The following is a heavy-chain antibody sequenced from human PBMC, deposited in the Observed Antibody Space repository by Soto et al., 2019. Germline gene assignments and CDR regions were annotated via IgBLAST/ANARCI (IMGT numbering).Heavy chain of an antibody. Sequence: PSETLSLTCTVSGSSISSGDYYWSWIRQPPGKGLEWIGYIYYSGSTYYNPSLKSRVTISLDTSKNQFSLKLSSVTAADTAVYYCARDKITGLFDYWGQGTLVTVSS. CDR3: ARDKITGLFDY. CDR2: IYYSGST. CDR1: GSSISSGDYY. V-gene: IGHV4-30-4*01. J-gene: IGHJ4*02. D-gene: IGHD2-8*02.